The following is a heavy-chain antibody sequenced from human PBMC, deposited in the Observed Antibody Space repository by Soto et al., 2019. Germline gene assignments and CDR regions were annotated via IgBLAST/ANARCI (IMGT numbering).Heavy chain of an antibody. Sequence: SETLSLTCAVYGGSFSAYYWSWVRQPPGKGLEWIGEIIHSESTKYNPSLKSRVTISVDTSKNQFSLKLSSETAADTAVYYCARQRPTDGRWEFANYYGMDVWGQGTPVTVSS. V-gene: IGHV4-34*12. CDR3: ARQRPTDGRWEFANYYGMDV. CDR2: IIHSEST. CDR1: GGSFSAYY. D-gene: IGHD1-26*01. J-gene: IGHJ6*02.